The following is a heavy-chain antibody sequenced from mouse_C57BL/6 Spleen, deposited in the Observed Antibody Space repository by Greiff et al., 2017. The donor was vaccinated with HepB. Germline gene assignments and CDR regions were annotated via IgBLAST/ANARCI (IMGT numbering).Heavy chain of an antibody. CDR3: ARGGYDGYYTYYFDY. J-gene: IGHJ2*01. D-gene: IGHD2-3*01. CDR1: GYAFSSSW. V-gene: IGHV1-82*01. CDR2: IYPGDGYT. Sequence: QVQLQQSGPELVKPGASVKISCKASGYAFSSSWMNWVKQRPGKGLEWIGRIYPGDGYTNYNGKFKGKATLTADKSSSTAYMQLSSLTSEDSAVYFCARGGYDGYYTYYFDYWGQGTTLTVSS.